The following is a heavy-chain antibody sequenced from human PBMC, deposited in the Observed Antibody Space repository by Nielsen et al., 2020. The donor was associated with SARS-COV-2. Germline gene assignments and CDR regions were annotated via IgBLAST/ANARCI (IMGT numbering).Heavy chain of an antibody. CDR2: ISYDGSNK. CDR3: ARDFAVGSSWYEDDY. Sequence: GGSLRLSCAASGFTFSSYGTHWVRQAPGKGLEWVAVISYDGSNKYYADSVKGRFTISRDNSKNTLYLQMNSLRAEDTAVYYCARDFAVGSSWYEDDYWGQGTLVTVSS. V-gene: IGHV3-30*03. J-gene: IGHJ4*02. CDR1: GFTFSSYG. D-gene: IGHD6-13*01.